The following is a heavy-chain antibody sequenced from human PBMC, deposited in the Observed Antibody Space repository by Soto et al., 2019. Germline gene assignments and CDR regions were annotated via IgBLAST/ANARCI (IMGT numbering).Heavy chain of an antibody. CDR1: GFTFSNAW. D-gene: IGHD3-22*01. CDR3: AKDRPSITMIVVVNGAFDI. V-gene: IGHV3-23*01. CDR2: ISGSGGST. Sequence: LRLSCAASGFTFSNAWMSWVRQAPGKGLEWVSAISGSGGSTYYADSVKGRFTISRDNSKNTLYLQMNSLRAEDTAVYYCAKDRPSITMIVVVNGAFDIWGQGTMVTVSS. J-gene: IGHJ3*02.